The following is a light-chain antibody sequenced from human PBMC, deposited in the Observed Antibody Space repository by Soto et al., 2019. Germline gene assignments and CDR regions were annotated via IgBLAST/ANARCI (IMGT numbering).Light chain of an antibody. CDR3: SSYTTSNTLV. J-gene: IGLJ1*01. V-gene: IGLV2-14*01. CDR1: SSDVGDYKY. Sequence: QSALTQPASVSGSPGQSITISCTGTSSDVGDYKYVSWCQKHPGKAPKALIYEVSNRPSGVSNRFSGSKSGNTASLTISGLQAEDEADYYCSSYTTSNTLVFGPGTKLTVL. CDR2: EVS.